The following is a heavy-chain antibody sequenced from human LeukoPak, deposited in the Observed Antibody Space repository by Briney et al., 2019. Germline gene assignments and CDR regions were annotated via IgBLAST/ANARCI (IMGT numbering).Heavy chain of an antibody. CDR2: INPNSGGT. D-gene: IGHD3-22*01. V-gene: IGHV1-2*02. CDR1: GYTFTGYY. J-gene: IGHJ3*02. CDR3: ARGGYYYDSSGYSGAFDI. Sequence: ASVKVSCKASGYTFTGYYMHWVRQAPGQGLEWMGWINPNSGGTNYAQKLQGRVTMTTDTSTSTAYMELRSLRSDDTAVYYCARGGYYYDSSGYSGAFDIWGQGTMVTVSS.